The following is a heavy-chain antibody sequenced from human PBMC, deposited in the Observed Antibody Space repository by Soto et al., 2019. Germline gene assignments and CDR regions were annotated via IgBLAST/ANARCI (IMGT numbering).Heavy chain of an antibody. V-gene: IGHV1-18*01. CDR3: ATEGVVAATDSYFDY. CDR2: ISAYNGNT. CDR1: GYTFTSYG. Sequence: ASVRVSCKASGYTFTSYGISWVRQAPGQGLEWMGWISAYNGNTNYAQKLQGRVTMTTDTSTSTAYMELRSLRSDDTAVYYCATEGVVAATDSYFDYWGQGTLVTVSS. D-gene: IGHD2-15*01. J-gene: IGHJ4*02.